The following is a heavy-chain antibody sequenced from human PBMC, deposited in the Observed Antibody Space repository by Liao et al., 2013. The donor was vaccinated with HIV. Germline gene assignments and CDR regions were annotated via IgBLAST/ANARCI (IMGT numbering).Heavy chain of an antibody. V-gene: IGHV4-4*07. J-gene: IGHJ5*02. Sequence: QVHLQESGPGLVKPSETLSLTCTVSGGSISNYYWSWLRQSAGKGLQWIGRIHPTGNTNYNPSLRSRVIISVDSSTNRFTLQMISVTAADTAVYYCASRSSEGGYAWSFDTWGQGILVIVS. D-gene: IGHD6-19*01. CDR1: GGSISNYY. CDR2: IHPTGNT. CDR3: ASRSSEGGYAWSFDT.